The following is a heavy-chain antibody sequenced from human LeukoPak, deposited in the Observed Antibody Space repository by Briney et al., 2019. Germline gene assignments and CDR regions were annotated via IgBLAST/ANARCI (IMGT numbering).Heavy chain of an antibody. CDR1: GGSISSYY. J-gene: IGHJ4*02. CDR2: IYTSGST. CDR3: ERGFRYDFWSGYSPYFDY. Sequence: LLLTSTASGGSISSYYWCYMRQTARQGVEWIGCIYTSGSTNCTPSLQSRVTMLADTSKKQFYQMLSSVTAADTAVDFCERGFRYDFWSGYSPYFDYWGQGTLVTVSS. D-gene: IGHD3-3*01. V-gene: IGHV4-4*07.